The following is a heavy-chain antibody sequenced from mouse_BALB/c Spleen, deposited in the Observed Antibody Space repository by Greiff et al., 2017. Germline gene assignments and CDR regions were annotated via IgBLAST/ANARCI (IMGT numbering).Heavy chain of an antibody. CDR3: ARIYDYDGGPFAY. D-gene: IGHD2-4*01. CDR1: GFSLSRYS. Sequence: VKLMESGPGLVAPSQSLSITCTVSGFSLSRYSVHWVRQPPGKGLEWLGMIWGGGSTDYNSALKSRLSISKDNSKSQVFLKMNSLQTDDTAMYYCARIYDYDGGPFAYWGQGTLVTVSA. V-gene: IGHV2-6-4*01. J-gene: IGHJ3*01. CDR2: IWGGGST.